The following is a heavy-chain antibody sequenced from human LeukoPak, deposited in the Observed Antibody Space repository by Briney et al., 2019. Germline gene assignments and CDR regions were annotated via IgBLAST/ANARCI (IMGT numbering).Heavy chain of an antibody. CDR2: IYYSGST. J-gene: IGHJ6*03. Sequence: DPSETLSLTCTVSGGSISSYYWSWIRQPPGKGLEWIGYIYYSGSTNYNPSLKSRVTISVDTSKNQFSLKLSSVTAADTAVYYCARGGYGSGYYYYYMDVWGKGTTVTISS. CDR3: ARGGYGSGYYYYYMDV. D-gene: IGHD3-10*01. V-gene: IGHV4-59*01. CDR1: GGSISSYY.